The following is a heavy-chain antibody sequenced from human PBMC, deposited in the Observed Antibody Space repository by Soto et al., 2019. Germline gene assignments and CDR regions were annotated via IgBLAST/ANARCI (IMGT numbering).Heavy chain of an antibody. CDR2: ISSSGSTI. Sequence: GGSLRLSCAVSGFTFSNYEMNWVRQAPGKGLEWVSYISSSGSTIYYADSVKGRFTISRDNAKNSLYLQMNSLRAEDTAVYYCARDAYSAFDCWGQGTLVTVSS. CDR3: ARDAYSAFDC. J-gene: IGHJ4*02. D-gene: IGHD4-4*01. CDR1: GFTFSNYE. V-gene: IGHV3-48*03.